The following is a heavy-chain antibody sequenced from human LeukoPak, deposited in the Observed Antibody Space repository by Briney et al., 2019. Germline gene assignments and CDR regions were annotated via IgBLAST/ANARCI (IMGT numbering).Heavy chain of an antibody. J-gene: IGHJ4*02. CDR2: INYSGST. Sequence: PSETLTLTCTVSRGSFSSYYWIWIRQPPGKGLEGFGYINYSGSTNYNPSLERRVTISVDPSKSQFSLKFATVSAADTAVYYCARGGSSSSLNHFDYWGQGTLVTVSS. V-gene: IGHV4-59*01. CDR1: RGSFSSYY. D-gene: IGHD6-13*01. CDR3: ARGGSSSSLNHFDY.